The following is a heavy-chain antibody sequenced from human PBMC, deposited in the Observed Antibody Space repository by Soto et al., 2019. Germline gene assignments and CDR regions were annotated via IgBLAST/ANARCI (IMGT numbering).Heavy chain of an antibody. CDR1: GFTFSSDA. V-gene: IGHV3-30-3*01. D-gene: IGHD1-1*01. Sequence: LSLSCAASGFTFSSDAMHWVHGDPGKGLEWVAVISYDGSNKYYADSVKGRFTISRDNSKNTLYLQMNSLRVEDTATYYCAGALENPYFYYGLNVWGQGTTVTVSS. CDR2: ISYDGSNK. CDR3: AGALENPYFYYGLNV. J-gene: IGHJ6*02.